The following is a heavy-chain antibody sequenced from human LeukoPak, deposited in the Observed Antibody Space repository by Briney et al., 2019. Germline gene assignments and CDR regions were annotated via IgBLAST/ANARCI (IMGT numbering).Heavy chain of an antibody. CDR1: GGSISSYY. CDR2: FYYSGST. Sequence: SETLSLTCTVSGGSISSYYWSWIRQPPGKGLEWIGYFYYSGSTDYNLSLKSRVTISVDTSKNQFSLNLSSVTAADTAVYYCARDSSAHFDYWGQGTLVTVSS. CDR3: ARDSSAHFDY. J-gene: IGHJ4*02. V-gene: IGHV4-59*01.